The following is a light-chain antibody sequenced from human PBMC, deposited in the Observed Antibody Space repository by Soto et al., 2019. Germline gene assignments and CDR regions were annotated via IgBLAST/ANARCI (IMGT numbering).Light chain of an antibody. Sequence: EIVLTQSPGTLSLSSGERATLSCRASQSVSSNYLAWYQQKPGQAPRLLIYGASSRAIGIPDRFSGSGSGTDFTLTISRLEPEDFAVYFCQQYGSSPLTFGGGTKVEIQ. V-gene: IGKV3-20*01. CDR1: QSVSSNY. J-gene: IGKJ4*01. CDR3: QQYGSSPLT. CDR2: GAS.